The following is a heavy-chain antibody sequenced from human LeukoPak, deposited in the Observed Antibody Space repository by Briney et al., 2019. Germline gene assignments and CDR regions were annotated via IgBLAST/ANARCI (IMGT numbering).Heavy chain of an antibody. J-gene: IGHJ5*02. CDR1: GGSISSGGHS. CDR3: ARVDHYDFWVFP. V-gene: IGHV4-30-4*07. Sequence: SQALSLTCAVSGGSISSGGHSWSWIRQPPGKGLEWIGYISYSGNTYYNPSLKSRVTISVDTSKNQFSLKLSSVTAADTAVYYCARVDHYDFWVFPWGQGILVTVSS. CDR2: ISYSGNT. D-gene: IGHD3-3*01.